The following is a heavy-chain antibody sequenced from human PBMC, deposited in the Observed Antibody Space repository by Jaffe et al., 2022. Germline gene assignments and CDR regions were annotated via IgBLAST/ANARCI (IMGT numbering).Heavy chain of an antibody. CDR2: IRYDGSNK. Sequence: QVQLVESGGGVVQPGGSLRLSCAASGFTFSSYGMHWVRQAPGKGLEWVAFIRYDGSNKYYADSVKGRFTISRDNSKNTLYLQMNSLRAEDTAVYYCAKGDTYYYDSSGYYTHGYWGQGTLVTVSS. J-gene: IGHJ4*02. CDR3: AKGDTYYYDSSGYYTHGY. CDR1: GFTFSSYG. D-gene: IGHD3-22*01. V-gene: IGHV3-30*02.